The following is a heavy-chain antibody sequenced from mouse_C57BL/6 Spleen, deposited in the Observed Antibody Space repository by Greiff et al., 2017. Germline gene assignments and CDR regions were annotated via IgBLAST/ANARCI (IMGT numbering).Heavy chain of an antibody. CDR2: IYPGDGDT. Sequence: QVQLQQPGAELVKPGASVKISCKASGYAFSSYWMNWVKQRPGKGLEWIGQIYPGDGDTNYNGKFKGKATLTADKSSSTAYMQLSSLTSEDSAVYFCARRYGSKNYAMDYWGQGTSVTVSS. D-gene: IGHD1-1*01. CDR3: ARRYGSKNYAMDY. CDR1: GYAFSSYW. V-gene: IGHV1-80*01. J-gene: IGHJ4*01.